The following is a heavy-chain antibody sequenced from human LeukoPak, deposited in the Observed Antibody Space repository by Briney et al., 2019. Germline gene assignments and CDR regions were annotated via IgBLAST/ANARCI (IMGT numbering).Heavy chain of an antibody. CDR1: GFTFSGSA. V-gene: IGHV3-73*01. Sequence: GGSLKLSCAASGFTFSGSAMHWVRQASGKGLEWVGRIRSKANSYATAYAASVKGRFTISRDDSMNTAYLQMNSLKTEDTAVYYCTRVTHCSGGSCYPSAYFYYYMDVWGRGTTVTISS. CDR3: TRVTHCSGGSCYPSAYFYYYMDV. CDR2: IRSKANSYAT. J-gene: IGHJ6*03. D-gene: IGHD2-15*01.